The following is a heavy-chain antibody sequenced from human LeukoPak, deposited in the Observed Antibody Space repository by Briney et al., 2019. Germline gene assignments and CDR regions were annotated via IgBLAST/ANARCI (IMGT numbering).Heavy chain of an antibody. Sequence: GGSLRLSCAASGITVSSNYMSWVRQPPGKGLEWVSIIYSGGTTYYADSVQGRFTISRDNSENTAYLQMNSLRVEDTAVYYCARDPRTTGKSNYGMDVWGQGTTVTVSS. D-gene: IGHD4-17*01. CDR2: IYSGGTT. CDR3: ARDPRTTGKSNYGMDV. J-gene: IGHJ6*02. V-gene: IGHV3-53*01. CDR1: GITVSSNY.